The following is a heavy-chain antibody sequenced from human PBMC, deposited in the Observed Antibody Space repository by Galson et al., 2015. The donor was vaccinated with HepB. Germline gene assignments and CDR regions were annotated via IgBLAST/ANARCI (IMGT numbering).Heavy chain of an antibody. Sequence: SVKVSCKASGYTFTTYVIHWVRQAPGQSPEWIGWINADNGNVKYSQSFQGRVTMTRDTSESTAYMDLSSLRSEDTAVYYCARGPNYSFGIIDYWGQGSLVTVSS. J-gene: IGHJ4*02. CDR3: ARGPNYSFGIIDY. CDR1: GYTFTTYV. V-gene: IGHV1-3*01. CDR2: INADNGNV. D-gene: IGHD3-10*01.